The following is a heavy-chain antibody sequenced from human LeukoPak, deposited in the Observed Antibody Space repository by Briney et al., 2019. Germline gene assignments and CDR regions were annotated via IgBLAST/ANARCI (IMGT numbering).Heavy chain of an antibody. CDR2: ISAYNGNT. CDR1: GYTFTSYG. V-gene: IGHV1-18*01. D-gene: IGHD3-3*01. CDR3: ASGAIYYDFWSGYSS. J-gene: IGHJ5*02. Sequence: ASVKVSCKASGYTFTSYGISWVRQAPGQGLEWMGWISAYNGNTNYAQKLQGRVTMTTDTSTSTAYMELRSLRSDDTAVYYCASGAIYYDFWSGYSSWGQGTLVTVFS.